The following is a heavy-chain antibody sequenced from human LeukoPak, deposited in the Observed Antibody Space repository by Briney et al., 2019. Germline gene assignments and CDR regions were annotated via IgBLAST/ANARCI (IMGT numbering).Heavy chain of an antibody. V-gene: IGHV4-34*01. Sequence: SETLSLTCAVYGGSFSGYYWSWIRQPPGKGLEWIGEINHSGSTNYNPSLKSRVTISVDTSKKQFSLKLSSVTAADTAVYYCARGRYDFWSGYPDPTTKFHYWGQGSLVTVSS. CDR1: GGSFSGYY. CDR3: ARGRYDFWSGYPDPTTKFHY. CDR2: INHSGST. D-gene: IGHD3-3*01. J-gene: IGHJ4*02.